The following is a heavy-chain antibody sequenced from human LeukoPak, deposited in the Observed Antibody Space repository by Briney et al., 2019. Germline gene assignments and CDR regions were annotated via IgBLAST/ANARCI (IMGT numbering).Heavy chain of an antibody. CDR2: IYSDGST. Sequence: PGGSLRLSCAASGFTFDNYAMTWVRQAPGKGLEWVSLIYSDGSTFYADSVKGRFTISRDNSMNTMFLQMNSLRTEDTAIYFCARLLHGDRAEYFQHWGQGTLVTVSS. D-gene: IGHD4-17*01. CDR3: ARLLHGDRAEYFQH. CDR1: GFTFDNYA. V-gene: IGHV3-66*04. J-gene: IGHJ1*01.